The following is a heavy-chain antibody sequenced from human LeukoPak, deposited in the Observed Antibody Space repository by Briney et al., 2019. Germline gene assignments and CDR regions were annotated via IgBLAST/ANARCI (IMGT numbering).Heavy chain of an antibody. Sequence: SETLSLTCTVSGGSISSYYWSWIRQPPGKGLEWIGYIYYSGSTNYNPSLKSRVTISVDRSKNQFSLKLSSVTAADTAVYYCARGLDYGEPFDYWGQGTLVTVSS. J-gene: IGHJ4*02. CDR2: IYYSGST. CDR3: ARGLDYGEPFDY. CDR1: GGSISSYY. D-gene: IGHD4-17*01. V-gene: IGHV4-59*12.